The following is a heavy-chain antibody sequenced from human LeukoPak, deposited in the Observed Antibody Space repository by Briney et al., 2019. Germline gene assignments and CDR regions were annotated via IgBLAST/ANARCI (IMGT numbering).Heavy chain of an antibody. J-gene: IGHJ6*03. D-gene: IGHD6-19*01. CDR2: INPNSGGT. Sequence: ASVKVSCKASEYTFTGYYMHWVRQAPGQGLEWMGWINPNSGGTNYAQKFQGRVTMTRNTSISTAYMELSSLRSEDTAVYYCARTLESSGWPFYYYYYYMDVWGKGTTVTISS. CDR1: EYTFTGYY. CDR3: ARTLESSGWPFYYYYYYMDV. V-gene: IGHV1-2*02.